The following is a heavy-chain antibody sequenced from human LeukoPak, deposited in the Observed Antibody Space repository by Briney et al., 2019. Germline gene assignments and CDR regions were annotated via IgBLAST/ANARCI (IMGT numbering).Heavy chain of an antibody. CDR2: IYDSGNT. J-gene: IGHJ6*02. CDR3: AREHGFDSGGYYTRYYYYGMDV. D-gene: IGHD3-22*01. CDR1: GGSISSGGYY. Sequence: SQTLSLTCTVSGGSISSGGYYWTWIRQHPGKGLEWIGYIYDSGNTYYNPSLKSRVTISVDTSKNQFSLKLSSVTAADTAVYYCAREHGFDSGGYYTRYYYYGMDVWGQGTTVTVSS. V-gene: IGHV4-31*03.